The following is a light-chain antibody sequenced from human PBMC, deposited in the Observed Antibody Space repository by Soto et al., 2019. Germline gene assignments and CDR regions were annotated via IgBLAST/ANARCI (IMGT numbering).Light chain of an antibody. CDR2: GNS. Sequence: QAVVTQPPSVSGAPGQRVTIFCTGSSSNIGAGYDVHWYQQLPGTAPKLLIYGNSNRPSGVPDRFSGSKSGTSASLAITGLQAEDEADYYCQSYDSSLIYVVFGGGTKLTVL. CDR1: SSNIGAGYD. J-gene: IGLJ2*01. CDR3: QSYDSSLIYVV. V-gene: IGLV1-40*01.